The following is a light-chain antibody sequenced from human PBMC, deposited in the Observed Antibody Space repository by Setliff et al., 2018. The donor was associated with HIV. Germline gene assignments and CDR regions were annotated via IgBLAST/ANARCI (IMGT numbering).Light chain of an antibody. J-gene: IGLJ1*01. CDR2: QDT. CDR1: KLGHKY. CDR3: QAWDSTSGV. V-gene: IGLV3-1*01. Sequence: SYALTQPPSVSVSPGQTASITCSGDKLGHKYASWYQQKPGQSSVVVMYQDTKRPSGIPARFAGSNSGNTATLTISGTQAMDEADYYCQAWDSTSGVFGTGTKVTVL.